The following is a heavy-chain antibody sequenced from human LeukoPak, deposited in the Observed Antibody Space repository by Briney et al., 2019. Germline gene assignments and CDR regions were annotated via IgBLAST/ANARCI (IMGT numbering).Heavy chain of an antibody. CDR2: IKRDGGDK. Sequence: GGSLRLSCAASGFTFSSFWMSWVRQAPGKGLEWVANIKRDGGDKYYVDSVKGRLSISRDNAKNSLYLHMNSLRAEDTAVYYCARGDEYTTSPWGQGTVVTASS. CDR1: GFTFSSFW. J-gene: IGHJ4*02. CDR3: ARGDEYTTSP. V-gene: IGHV3-7*05. D-gene: IGHD2-2*02.